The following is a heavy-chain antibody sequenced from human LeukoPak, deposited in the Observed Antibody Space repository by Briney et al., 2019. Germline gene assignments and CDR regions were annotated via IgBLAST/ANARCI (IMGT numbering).Heavy chain of an antibody. CDR2: ISSSDDGT. D-gene: IGHD2-15*01. V-gene: IGHV3-23*01. CDR1: GFSLSSYA. Sequence: GGSLRLSCAASGFSLSSYAMSWVRQAPGKGQEWVSAISSSDDGTYHAGSVRGRFTISRDSSKNTLYLQMNNLRTEDAAIYYCAKAPVTSCRGAFCYPLDSWGQGTLVTVSS. J-gene: IGHJ4*02. CDR3: AKAPVTSCRGAFCYPLDS.